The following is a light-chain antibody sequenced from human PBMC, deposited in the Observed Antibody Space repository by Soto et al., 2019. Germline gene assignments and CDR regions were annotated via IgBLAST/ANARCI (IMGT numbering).Light chain of an antibody. CDR1: QSLSRY. J-gene: IGKJ2*01. CDR3: QHYNYWPYT. V-gene: IGKV3-15*01. Sequence: VVLAQSPGTLSLSPGDRASLSCRASQSLSRYSLAWYQHKPGQAPRLLIYDASTRATGVPARFSGSGSGTDFTLTISSLQSEDFAVYYCQHYNYWPYTFGQGTKVDIK. CDR2: DAS.